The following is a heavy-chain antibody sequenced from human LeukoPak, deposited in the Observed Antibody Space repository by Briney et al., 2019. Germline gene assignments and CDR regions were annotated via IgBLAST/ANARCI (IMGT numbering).Heavy chain of an antibody. Sequence: NPSETLSLTCTVSGGSISSYYWSWIRQPPGKGLEWIGYIYYSGSTNYNPSLKSRVTISVDTSKNQFSLKLSSVTAADTAVYYCAGGRRRDGYGGLLDYWGQGALVTVSS. CDR2: IYYSGST. CDR3: AGGRRRDGYGGLLDY. CDR1: GGSISSYY. J-gene: IGHJ4*02. D-gene: IGHD5-24*01. V-gene: IGHV4-59*01.